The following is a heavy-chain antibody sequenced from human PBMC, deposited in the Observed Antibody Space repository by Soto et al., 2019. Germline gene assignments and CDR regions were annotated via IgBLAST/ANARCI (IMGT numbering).Heavy chain of an antibody. CDR3: AREVSGEVDI. Sequence: LSLTSTVSGGSISSGDYYWSWIRQPPGKGLEWIGYIYYSGSTYYNPSLKSRVTISVDTSKNQFSLKLSSVTAADRAVYYCAREVSGEVDIWGQGTMVTVSS. D-gene: IGHD3-10*01. CDR2: IYYSGST. CDR1: GGSISSGDYY. V-gene: IGHV4-30-4*01. J-gene: IGHJ3*02.